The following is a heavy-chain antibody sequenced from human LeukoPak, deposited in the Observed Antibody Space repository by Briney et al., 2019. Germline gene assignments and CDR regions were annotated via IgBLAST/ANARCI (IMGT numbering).Heavy chain of an antibody. J-gene: IGHJ4*02. Sequence: SVKVSCKASGGTFSSYAISWVRQAPGQGLEWMGGIIPIFGTENYAQKLQGRVTITADESTSTAYMELSSLRSEDTAVYYCARGGYCTNGVCFIYFDYWGQGTLVTVSS. D-gene: IGHD2-8*01. CDR2: IIPIFGTE. V-gene: IGHV1-69*01. CDR3: ARGGYCTNGVCFIYFDY. CDR1: GGTFSSYA.